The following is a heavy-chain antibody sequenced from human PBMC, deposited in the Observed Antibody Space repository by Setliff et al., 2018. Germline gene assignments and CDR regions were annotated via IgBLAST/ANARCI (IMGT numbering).Heavy chain of an antibody. CDR2: ISAYNGNT. CDR1: GYTFTSYG. J-gene: IGHJ1*01. Sequence: GASVKVSCKASGYTFTSYGISWVRQTPGQGLEWMGWISAYNGNTNYAQKLQGRVTMTTDTSTSTAYMELRSLRSDDTAVYYCARDRSRWEQQPEYFQHWGQGTLVTVSS. CDR3: ARDRSRWEQQPEYFQH. D-gene: IGHD6-13*01. V-gene: IGHV1-18*01.